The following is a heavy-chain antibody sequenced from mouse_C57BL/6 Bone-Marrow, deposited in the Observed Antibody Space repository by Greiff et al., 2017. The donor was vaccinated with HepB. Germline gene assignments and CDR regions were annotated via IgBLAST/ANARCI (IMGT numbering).Heavy chain of an antibody. CDR3: ATYYSILFAY. V-gene: IGHV5-17*01. D-gene: IGHD2-5*01. Sequence: EVKVVESGGGLVKPGGSLKLSCAASGFTFSDYGMHWVRQAPEKGLEWVAYISSGSSTIYYADTVKGRFTISRDNAKNTLFLQMTSLRSEDTAMYYCATYYSILFAYWGQGTLVTVSA. J-gene: IGHJ3*01. CDR1: GFTFSDYG. CDR2: ISSGSSTI.